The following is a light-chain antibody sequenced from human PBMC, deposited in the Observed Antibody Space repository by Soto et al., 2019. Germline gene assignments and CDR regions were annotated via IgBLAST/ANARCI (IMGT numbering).Light chain of an antibody. J-gene: IGKJ5*01. CDR2: AAS. V-gene: IGKV1-8*01. CDR1: QGIRSY. Sequence: AIRMTQSPSSFSASTGDRVTITCRASQGIRSYLAWYQQKPGKAPKLLIYAASTLQSGVPSRFSGSGAGTDCTRTISCLQSEDVATYYCQQYYSYAITFGQGTRLEIK. CDR3: QQYYSYAIT.